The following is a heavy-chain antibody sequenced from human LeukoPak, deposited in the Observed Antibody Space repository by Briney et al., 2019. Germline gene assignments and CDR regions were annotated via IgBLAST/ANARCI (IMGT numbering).Heavy chain of an antibody. V-gene: IGHV3-30-3*01. J-gene: IGHJ5*02. CDR2: ISYDGSNK. CDR3: AKEPGISQNWFDP. Sequence: PGRSLRLSCAASGFTFSSYAMHWVRQAPGKGLEWVAVISYDGSNKYYADSVKGRFTISRDNSKNTLYLQMNSLRAEDTAVYYCAKEPGISQNWFDPWGQGTLVTVSS. CDR1: GFTFSSYA. D-gene: IGHD3-10*01.